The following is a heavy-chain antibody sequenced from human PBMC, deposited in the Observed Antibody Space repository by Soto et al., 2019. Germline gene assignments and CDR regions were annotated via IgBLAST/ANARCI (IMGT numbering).Heavy chain of an antibody. J-gene: IGHJ4*02. D-gene: IGHD2-15*01. V-gene: IGHV3-23*01. Sequence: EVQLLESGGGLVQPGGSLRLSCAASGFPFSSRAMSWVRQAPGKGLEWVSAISGSGTITYYADSVKGRVTISRDTSKNTLYRQMTSLRADDSAATYCAEWARYCSGADCRDWGQGTLVTVSS. CDR3: AEWARYCSGADCRD. CDR1: GFPFSSRA. CDR2: ISGSGTIT.